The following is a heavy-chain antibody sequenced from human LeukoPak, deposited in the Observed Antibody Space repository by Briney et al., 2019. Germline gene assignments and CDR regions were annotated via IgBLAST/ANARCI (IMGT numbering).Heavy chain of an antibody. J-gene: IGHJ5*02. Sequence: GGSLRLSCAASGFAFSSYAMSWVRQAPGKGLEWVANIKQDGSEKYYVDSVKGRFTISRDNAKNSLYLQMNSLRAEDTAVYFCARRGLSFGVVTSYNWFDPWGQGSLVTVSS. CDR2: IKQDGSEK. V-gene: IGHV3-7*03. CDR3: ARRGLSFGVVTSYNWFDP. CDR1: GFAFSSYA. D-gene: IGHD3-3*01.